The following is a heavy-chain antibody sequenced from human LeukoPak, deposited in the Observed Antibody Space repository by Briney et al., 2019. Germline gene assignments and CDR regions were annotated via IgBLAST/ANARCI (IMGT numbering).Heavy chain of an antibody. V-gene: IGHV1-8*03. Sequence: ASVKVSCKASGYTFTSYDINWVRQATGQGLEWMGWMNPNSGNTGYAQKFQGRVTITRNTSISTAYMELSSLRSEDTAVYYCARAAYPYYDFWSGPLGRMDYYYMDVWGKGTTVTVSS. CDR3: ARAAYPYYDFWSGPLGRMDYYYMDV. CDR2: MNPNSGNT. D-gene: IGHD3-3*01. J-gene: IGHJ6*03. CDR1: GYTFTSYD.